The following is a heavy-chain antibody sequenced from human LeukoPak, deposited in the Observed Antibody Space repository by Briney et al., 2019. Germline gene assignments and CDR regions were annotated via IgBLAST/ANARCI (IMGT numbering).Heavy chain of an antibody. CDR1: GGSISRDNW. Sequence: SETLSLTCTVSGGSISRDNWWGWVRQPPGKGLEWIGEIHHSGSTNYNPSLKSRVTISVDTSKNQFSLKLSSVTAADTAVYYCARVSTEGLLWFGELLPNYYYMDVWGKGTTVTISS. D-gene: IGHD3-10*01. CDR2: IHHSGST. CDR3: ARVSTEGLLWFGELLPNYYYMDV. J-gene: IGHJ6*03. V-gene: IGHV4-4*02.